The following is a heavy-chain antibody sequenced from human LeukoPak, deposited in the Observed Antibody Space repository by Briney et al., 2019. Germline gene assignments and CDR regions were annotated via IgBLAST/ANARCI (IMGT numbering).Heavy chain of an antibody. CDR1: GYTFTSYY. V-gene: IGHV1-2*02. CDR3: ARAALAAATDAFDI. J-gene: IGHJ3*02. D-gene: IGHD6-13*01. CDR2: INPNSGGT. Sequence: GASVKVSCKASGYTFTSYYMHWVRQAPGQGLEWMGWINPNSGGTNYAQKFQGRVTMTRDTSISTAYMELSRLRSDDTAVYYCARAALAAATDAFDIWGQGTMVTVSS.